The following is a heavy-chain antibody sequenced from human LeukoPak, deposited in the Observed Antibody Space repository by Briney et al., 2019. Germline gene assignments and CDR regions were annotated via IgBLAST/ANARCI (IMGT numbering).Heavy chain of an antibody. V-gene: IGHV3-72*01. CDR2: SRDKGNSYTT. CDR3: TKLARAPRDFDY. CDR1: GFTFSDHY. Sequence: PGGSLRLSCAASGFTFSDHYIDWVRQAPGKGLEWVGRSRDKGNSYTTAYAASARGRFTISRDDSKNSLYLQMNNLKIEDTAVYYCTKLARAPRDFDYWGQGTLVTVSS. J-gene: IGHJ4*01. D-gene: IGHD3-10*01.